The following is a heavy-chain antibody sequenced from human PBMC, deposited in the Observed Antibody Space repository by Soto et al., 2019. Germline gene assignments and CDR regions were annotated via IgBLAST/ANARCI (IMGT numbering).Heavy chain of an antibody. J-gene: IGHJ4*02. CDR1: GGTFSSYA. CDR3: ARGPSPGDPEGY. D-gene: IGHD4-17*01. V-gene: IGHV1-69*12. CDR2: SIPIVGTA. Sequence: QVQLVQSGAEVKKPGSSVKVSCKASGGTFSSYAISWVRQAPGHGLEWMGGSIPIVGTANYAQKFQGRVTITADESTSTAYMELSSLRSEDTAVYYCARGPSPGDPEGYWGQGTLVTVSS.